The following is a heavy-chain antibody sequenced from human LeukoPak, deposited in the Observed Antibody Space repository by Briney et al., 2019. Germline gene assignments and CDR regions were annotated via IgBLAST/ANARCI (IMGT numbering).Heavy chain of an antibody. CDR1: GGSISSYY. Sequence: SETLSLTCTVSGGSISSYYWSWIRQPPGKGLEWIGYIYTSGSTYYNPSLKSRVTISVDTSKNQFSLKLSSVTAADTAVYYCASTSLRYFDNDYWGQGTLVTVSS. D-gene: IGHD3-9*01. V-gene: IGHV4-4*09. J-gene: IGHJ4*02. CDR2: IYTSGST. CDR3: ASTSLRYFDNDY.